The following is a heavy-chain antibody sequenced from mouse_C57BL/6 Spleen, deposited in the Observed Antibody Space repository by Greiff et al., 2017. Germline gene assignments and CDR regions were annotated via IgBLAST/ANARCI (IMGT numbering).Heavy chain of an antibody. CDR1: GYAFSSYW. J-gene: IGHJ4*01. CDR2: IYPGDGDT. D-gene: IGHD2-13*01. Sequence: VQLQQSGAELVKPGASVKISCKASGYAFSSYWMNWVKQRPGKGLEWIGQIYPGDGDTNYNGKFKGKATLTADKSSSTAYMQLSSLTSEDSAVYFCARFGDYGGSAMDYWGQGTSVTVSS. V-gene: IGHV1-80*01. CDR3: ARFGDYGGSAMDY.